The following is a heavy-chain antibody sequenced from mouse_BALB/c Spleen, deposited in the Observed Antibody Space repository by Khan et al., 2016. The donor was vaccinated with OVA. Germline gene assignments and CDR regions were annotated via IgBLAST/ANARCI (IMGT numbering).Heavy chain of an antibody. CDR3: ARQPYYNYYIMDY. V-gene: IGHV2-6-1*01. J-gene: IGHJ4*01. CDR2: IWSDGST. Sequence: QVQLKQSGPGLVAPSQSLSITCTISGFSLTNYGVHWVRQPPGEGLEWLVVIWSDGSTTYNSPLNSRLSISKDNSKSQVFLKMNSLQADDTAMYYCARQPYYNYYIMDYWGQGTSVTVSS. D-gene: IGHD2-12*01. CDR1: GFSLTNYG.